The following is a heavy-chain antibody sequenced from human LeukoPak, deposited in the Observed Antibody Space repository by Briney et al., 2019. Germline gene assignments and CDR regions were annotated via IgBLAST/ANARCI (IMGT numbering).Heavy chain of an antibody. V-gene: IGHV4-59*12. CDR2: IYYSGST. CDR3: ARRGYGDAFDI. J-gene: IGHJ3*02. D-gene: IGHD2-15*01. CDR1: GGSISSYY. Sequence: SETLSLTCTVSGGSISSYYWSWIRQSPGKGLEWIGYIYYSGSTNYNPSLKSRVTMSVDTSKNQFSLKLSSVTAADTAVYYCARRGYGDAFDIWGQGTMVTVSS.